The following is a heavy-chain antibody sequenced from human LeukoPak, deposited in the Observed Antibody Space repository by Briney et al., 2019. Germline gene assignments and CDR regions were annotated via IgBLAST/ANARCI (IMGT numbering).Heavy chain of an antibody. D-gene: IGHD4-11*01. Sequence: SVKVSCKASGGTFSSYAISWVRQAPGQGLEWMGGIIPIFGTANYAQKFQGRVTMTRDTSTSTVYMELSSLRSEDTAVYYCARSPYRGDYYYTDVWGKGTTVTVSS. CDR1: GGTFSSYA. CDR3: ARSPYRGDYYYTDV. J-gene: IGHJ6*03. V-gene: IGHV1-69*05. CDR2: IIPIFGTA.